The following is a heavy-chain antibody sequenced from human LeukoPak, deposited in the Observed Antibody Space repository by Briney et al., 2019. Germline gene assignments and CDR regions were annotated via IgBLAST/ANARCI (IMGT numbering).Heavy chain of an antibody. CDR2: IIPILGIA. V-gene: IGHV1-69*02. Sequence: SVKVSCKASGGTFSSYTISWVRQAPGQGLEWIGRIIPILGIANYAQKFQGRVTITADKSTSTAYMELSSLRSEDTAVYYCARVANTINWIERYYYMDVWGKGTTVTVSS. D-gene: IGHD1-1*01. J-gene: IGHJ6*03. CDR1: GGTFSSYT. CDR3: ARVANTINWIERYYYMDV.